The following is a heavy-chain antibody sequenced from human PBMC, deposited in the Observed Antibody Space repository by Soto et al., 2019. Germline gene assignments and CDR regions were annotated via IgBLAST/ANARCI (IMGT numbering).Heavy chain of an antibody. Sequence: SLETLSLTCTVSGGSISSGGYYWSWIRQRPGKGLEWIGYIYYSGSTYYNPSLKSRVTISVDTSKNQFSLKLSSVTAADTAVYYCARVAAAGPFDYWGQGTLVTVSS. D-gene: IGHD6-13*01. CDR1: GGSISSGGYY. J-gene: IGHJ4*02. V-gene: IGHV4-31*03. CDR3: ARVAAAGPFDY. CDR2: IYYSGST.